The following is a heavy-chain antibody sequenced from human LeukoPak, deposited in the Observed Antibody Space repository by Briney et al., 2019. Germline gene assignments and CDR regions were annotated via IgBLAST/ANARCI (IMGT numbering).Heavy chain of an antibody. CDR3: ARLEWGSAGSGSFDH. Sequence: SETLSLTCGVSGGSISTTNWWTWVRQPPGEWLEWIGAIYYNGYTYYNPSLRSRVTISVITSKNQFSLKLSSVTAADTAVYYCARLEWGSAGSGSFDHWGHGTLVTVSS. V-gene: IGHV4-4*02. CDR2: IYYNGYT. D-gene: IGHD6-25*01. J-gene: IGHJ4*01. CDR1: GGSISTTNW.